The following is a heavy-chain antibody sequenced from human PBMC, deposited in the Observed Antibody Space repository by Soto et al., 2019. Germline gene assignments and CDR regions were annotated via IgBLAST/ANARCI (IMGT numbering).Heavy chain of an antibody. CDR1: GFTFSSYD. D-gene: IGHD3-22*01. Sequence: GGSLRLSCAASGFTFSSYDMHWVRQATGKGLEWVSAIGTAGDTYYPGSVKGRFTISREKAKNSLYLQMNSLRAGDTAVYYCARVRRDSSGYYDYYFDYWGQGTLVTVSS. CDR3: ARVRRDSSGYYDYYFDY. V-gene: IGHV3-13*01. CDR2: IGTAGDT. J-gene: IGHJ4*02.